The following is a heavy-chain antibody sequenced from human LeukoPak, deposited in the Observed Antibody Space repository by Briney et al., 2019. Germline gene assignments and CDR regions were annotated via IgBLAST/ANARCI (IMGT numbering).Heavy chain of an antibody. V-gene: IGHV3-23*01. CDR2: ISGSGGST. Sequence: GGSLRLSCAASGFTFSSYAMSWVRQAPGKGLEWVSAISGSGGSTYYADSVKGRFTISRDNSKNTLYLQMNSLRAEDTAVYYCARERTHDSSGYYRWQYYYYGMDVWGQGTTVTVSS. CDR3: ARERTHDSSGYYRWQYYYYGMDV. CDR1: GFTFSSYA. J-gene: IGHJ6*02. D-gene: IGHD3-22*01.